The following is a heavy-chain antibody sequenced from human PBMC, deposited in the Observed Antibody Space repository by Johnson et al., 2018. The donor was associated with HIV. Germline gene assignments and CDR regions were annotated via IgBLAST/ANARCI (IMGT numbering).Heavy chain of an antibody. D-gene: IGHD7-27*01. J-gene: IGHJ3*02. CDR1: GFSFSGYG. V-gene: IGHV3-30*02. CDR3: ASRTGWDAFDI. CDR2: IRFDGTIK. Sequence: QVQLVESGGGVVQPGGSLRLSCVASGFSFSGYGMHWVRQAPGKGLEWVAFIRFDGTIKYYADSVKGRFTISRDNSKNTLYLQMNSLRAEDTAVYYCASRTGWDAFDIWGQGTMVTVSS.